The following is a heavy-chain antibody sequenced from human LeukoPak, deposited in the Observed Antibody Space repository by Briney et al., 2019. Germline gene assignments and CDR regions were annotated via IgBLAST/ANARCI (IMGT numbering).Heavy chain of an antibody. V-gene: IGHV3-23*01. J-gene: IGHJ6*02. CDR1: GFTFSSYA. Sequence: PGGSLRLSCAASGFTFSSYAMSWVRQAPGKGLEWVSAISGSGGSTYYADSVKGRFTISRDNSKNTLYLQMNSLRAEDTAVYYCAKGSSGYRYYYYYGMDVWGQGTTVTVSS. D-gene: IGHD3-22*01. CDR3: AKGSSGYRYYYYYGMDV. CDR2: ISGSGGST.